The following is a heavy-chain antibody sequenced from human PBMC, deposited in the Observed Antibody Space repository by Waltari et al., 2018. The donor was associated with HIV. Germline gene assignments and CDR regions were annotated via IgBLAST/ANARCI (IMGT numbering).Heavy chain of an antibody. CDR2: INPTGGSA. CDR3: AQGRVHIRTYLDP. CDR1: GYRFTSSH. D-gene: IGHD6-6*01. Sequence: QAQLVQSGAEVKKPGASVRMSCKPTGYRFTSSHTHWVRQVRGQGLEWMGRINPTGGSATYAQKFQGRLTMTKDTSTGTVYMELSNLKFEDTAFYFCAQGRVHIRTYLDPWGQGTLVTVSS. J-gene: IGHJ5*02. V-gene: IGHV1-46*03.